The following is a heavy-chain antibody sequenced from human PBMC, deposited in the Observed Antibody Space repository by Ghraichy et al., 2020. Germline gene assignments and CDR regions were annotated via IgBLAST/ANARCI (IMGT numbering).Heavy chain of an antibody. D-gene: IGHD6-13*01. CDR2: IRTKANNFET. J-gene: IGHJ4*02. Sequence: LSLTCAASGFTFSGSAMHWVRQASGKGLEWVGRIRTKANNFETAYATSVKGRFTISRDDSRSTAYLRMNSLKTEDTAVYYCSRLGVASTGSFDWGQGTLVIVSS. V-gene: IGHV3-73*01. CDR1: GFTFSGSA. CDR3: SRLGVASTGSFD.